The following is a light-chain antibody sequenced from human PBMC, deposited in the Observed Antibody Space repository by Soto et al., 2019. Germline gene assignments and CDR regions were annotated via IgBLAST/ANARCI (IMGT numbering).Light chain of an antibody. J-gene: IGLJ2*01. CDR1: SSDVGGYNY. Sequence: QSALTQPASVSGSPGQSITISCTGTSSDVGGYNYVSWYQQHPGKAPKLMIYEVSNRPSGVSNRFSGSKSGNTASLTISGLQAEDEADYYCSSYTSSSTVFGGGTQLTAL. V-gene: IGLV2-14*01. CDR3: SSYTSSSTV. CDR2: EVS.